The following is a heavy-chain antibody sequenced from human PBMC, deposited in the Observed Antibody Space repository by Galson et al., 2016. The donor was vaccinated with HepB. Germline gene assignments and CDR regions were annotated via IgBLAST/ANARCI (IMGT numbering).Heavy chain of an antibody. Sequence: SVKVSCKASGYTFITYYIHWVRQAPGQGLEWIGIVNPSGGITSYAQKFEGRVTMTRDTSTSTVYMELSSLSSDDTAVYYCARTGYCTGGSCRNWLDPWGQGTPVTASS. J-gene: IGHJ5*02. V-gene: IGHV1-46*01. CDR1: GYTFITYY. CDR3: ARTGYCTGGSCRNWLDP. CDR2: VNPSGGIT. D-gene: IGHD2-8*02.